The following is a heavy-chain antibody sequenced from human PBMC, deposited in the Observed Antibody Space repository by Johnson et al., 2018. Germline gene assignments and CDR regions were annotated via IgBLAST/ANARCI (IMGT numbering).Heavy chain of an antibody. V-gene: IGHV3-30*03. Sequence: VQLVESGGGVVQPGRSLRLSCAASGFTFSSYGMHWVRQAPGKGLEWVAVISYDGSNKYYADSVKGRFTISRDNAKNALSLQMNSLRAEDTAVYYCARDQGQQLVTRDFQHWGQGTLVTVSS. CDR3: ARDQGQQLVTRDFQH. CDR1: GFTFSSYG. J-gene: IGHJ1*01. D-gene: IGHD6-13*01. CDR2: ISYDGSNK.